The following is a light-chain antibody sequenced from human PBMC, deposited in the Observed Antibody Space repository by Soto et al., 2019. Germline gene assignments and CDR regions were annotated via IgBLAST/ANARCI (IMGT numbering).Light chain of an antibody. CDR3: QQRSNWPQLT. CDR1: QSVSSY. V-gene: IGKV3-11*01. CDR2: DAS. Sequence: EIVLTQSPATLSLSPGERATLSCRASQSVSSYLAWYQHNPGQAPRLLIYDASNRATGIPARFSVSGSGTDITLPIISLEPEDVAVYSCQQRSNWPQLTFGGGTKVEIK. J-gene: IGKJ4*01.